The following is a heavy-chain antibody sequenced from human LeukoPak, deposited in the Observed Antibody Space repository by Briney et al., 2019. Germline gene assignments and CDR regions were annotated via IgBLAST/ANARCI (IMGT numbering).Heavy chain of an antibody. D-gene: IGHD5-12*01. Sequence: SETLSLTCTVSGGFISSYYWSWIRQPPGKGLEWIGYIYYSGSTNYNPSLKSRVTISVDTSKNQFSLKLSSVTAADTAVYYCARDILRFALWGQGTLVTVSS. J-gene: IGHJ4*02. V-gene: IGHV4-59*01. CDR2: IYYSGST. CDR1: GGFISSYY. CDR3: ARDILRFAL.